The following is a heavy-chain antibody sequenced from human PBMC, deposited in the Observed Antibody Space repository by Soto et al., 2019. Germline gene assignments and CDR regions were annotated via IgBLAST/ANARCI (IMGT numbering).Heavy chain of an antibody. J-gene: IGHJ4*02. CDR3: ARRHYYDSSGYPVVYYFDY. D-gene: IGHD3-22*01. CDR1: GYSFTSYW. CDR2: IYPGDSDT. V-gene: IGHV5-51*01. Sequence: GESLKISCKGSGYSFTSYWIGWVRQMPGKGLEWMGIIYPGDSDTRYSPSFQGQVTISADKSISTAYLQWSSLKASDTAMYYCARRHYYDSSGYPVVYYFDYWGQRTLVTVSS.